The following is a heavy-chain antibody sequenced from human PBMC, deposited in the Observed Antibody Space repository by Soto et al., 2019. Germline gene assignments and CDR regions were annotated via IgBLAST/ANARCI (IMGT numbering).Heavy chain of an antibody. J-gene: IGHJ4*02. CDR3: ARVYYYDSSGYYYYFDY. Sequence: QVQLVQSGAEVKKPGSSVKVSCKASGGTFSSYAISWVRQGPGQGLEWMGGIIPIFGTANYAQKFQGRVTITADESTSTAYMELSSLRSEDTAVYYCARVYYYDSSGYYYYFDYWGQGTLVSVSS. CDR1: GGTFSSYA. V-gene: IGHV1-69*01. D-gene: IGHD3-22*01. CDR2: IIPIFGTA.